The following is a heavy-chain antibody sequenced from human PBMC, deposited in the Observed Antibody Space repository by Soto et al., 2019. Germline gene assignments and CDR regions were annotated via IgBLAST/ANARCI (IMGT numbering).Heavy chain of an antibody. CDR2: ITSTSNSI. J-gene: IGHJ4*02. D-gene: IGHD6-19*01. Sequence: PGGSLRLSCEASGFXFSDYYMSWVRQAPGKGLEWVSYITSTSNSIYYADSVRGRFTISRDNAKNSLYLQMNSLRAEDTAVYYCAKDGQWLFGQFDYWGQGALVTVSS. V-gene: IGHV3-11*01. CDR3: AKDGQWLFGQFDY. CDR1: GFXFSDYY.